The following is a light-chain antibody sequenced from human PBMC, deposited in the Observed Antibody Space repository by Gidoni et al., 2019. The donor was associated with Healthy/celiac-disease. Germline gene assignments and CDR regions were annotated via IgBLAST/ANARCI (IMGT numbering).Light chain of an antibody. CDR3: QQYYTPYT. CDR1: QSVLYSSNNKNY. J-gene: IGKJ2*01. V-gene: IGKV4-1*01. Sequence: DIVMTQSPDSLAVSLGERATINCKSSQSVLYSSNNKNYLAWYQQKPGQPPKLLISWAATRESGVPDRFSGSGSGTDFTLTISSLQAEDVAVYYCQQYYTPYTFGQGTKLEIK. CDR2: WAA.